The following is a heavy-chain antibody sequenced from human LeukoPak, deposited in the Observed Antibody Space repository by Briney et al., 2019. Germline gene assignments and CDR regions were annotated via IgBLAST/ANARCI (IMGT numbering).Heavy chain of an antibody. D-gene: IGHD3-22*01. CDR3: ARGYDSSGYRGVFDY. CDR1: GFTFDDYA. Sequence: GGSLRLSCAASGFTFDDYAMHWVRQAPGKGLEWVSGISWNSGSIGYADSVKGRFTISRDNAKNSLYLQMNSLRAEDTALYYCARGYDSSGYRGVFDYWGQGTLVTVSS. CDR2: ISWNSGSI. J-gene: IGHJ4*02. V-gene: IGHV3-9*01.